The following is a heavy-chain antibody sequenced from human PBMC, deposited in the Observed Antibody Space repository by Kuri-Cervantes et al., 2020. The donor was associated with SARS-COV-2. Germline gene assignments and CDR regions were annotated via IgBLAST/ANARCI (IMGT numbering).Heavy chain of an antibody. CDR3: ASTFLNFWSGYYEDV. J-gene: IGHJ6*04. CDR2: IIPIFGTA. V-gene: IGHV1-69*13. D-gene: IGHD3-3*01. CDR1: GGTFSSYA. Sequence: SVKVSCKASGGTFSSYAISWVRQAPGQGLEWMGGIIPIFGTANYAQKFQGRVTITADESTSTAYMELSSLRAEDTAVYYCASTFLNFWSGYYEDVWGKGTTVTVSS.